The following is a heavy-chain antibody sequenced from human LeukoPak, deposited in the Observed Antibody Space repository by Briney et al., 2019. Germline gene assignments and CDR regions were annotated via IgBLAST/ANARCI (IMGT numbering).Heavy chain of an antibody. V-gene: IGHV3-21*01. CDR2: ISSSSSYI. D-gene: IGHD6-19*01. J-gene: IGHJ4*02. CDR1: GFTFSSYS. Sequence: GGSLRLSCAASGFTFSSYSMNWVRQAPGKGLEWVSSISSSSSYIYYADSVKGRFTISRDNAKNSLYLQMNSLRAEDTAVYYCARDRTSVAVMFDFRGQGTLVTVSS. CDR3: ARDRTSVAVMFDF.